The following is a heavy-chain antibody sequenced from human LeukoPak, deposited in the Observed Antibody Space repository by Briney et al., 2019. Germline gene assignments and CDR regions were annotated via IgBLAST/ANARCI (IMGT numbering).Heavy chain of an antibody. CDR2: INHSDST. CDR1: GGTFSGYY. Sequence: SETLSLTCAVYGGTFSGYYWIWLRQPPGKGLEWFGEINHSDSTYYNQSLNSRVTISVDTTNNHFSLKLSSVTADDTALYYCWREVTGNWGQGTLVTVSS. CDR3: WREVTGN. D-gene: IGHD4-11*01. V-gene: IGHV4-34*01. J-gene: IGHJ4*01.